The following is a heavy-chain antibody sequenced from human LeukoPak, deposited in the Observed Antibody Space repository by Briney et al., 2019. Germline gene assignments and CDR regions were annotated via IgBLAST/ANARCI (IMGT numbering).Heavy chain of an antibody. J-gene: IGHJ4*02. Sequence: SVKVSCKAPGDTFGSYAISWVRQAHGQGLEWMGRTIPILGIAKYAQKFQGRLTITADTSTSTAYMQLTNLRSDDTAVYYCASQFLLPFDYWGRGTLVTVST. CDR2: TIPILGIA. CDR3: ASQFLLPFDY. CDR1: GDTFGSYA. V-gene: IGHV1-69*04. D-gene: IGHD3-22*01.